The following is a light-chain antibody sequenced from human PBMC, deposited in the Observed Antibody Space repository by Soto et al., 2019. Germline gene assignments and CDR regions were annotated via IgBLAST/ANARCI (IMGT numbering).Light chain of an antibody. V-gene: IGKV3-11*01. CDR3: QQRSTWPRIT. J-gene: IGKJ4*01. CDR1: QSVNTY. CDR2: DAS. Sequence: EIVLTQSPATLSLSPGERATLSCRAGQSVNTYLAWYQHKPGQAPRLLITDASNRASGIPDRFSGSGSGTDFTLTISSLEPEDFAVYYCQQRSTWPRITFGGGTKVEIK.